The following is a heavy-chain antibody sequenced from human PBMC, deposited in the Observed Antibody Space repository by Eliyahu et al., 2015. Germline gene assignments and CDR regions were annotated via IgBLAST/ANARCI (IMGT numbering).Heavy chain of an antibody. CDR3: ARQGADQYSGIYGPDY. D-gene: IGHD1-26*01. J-gene: IGHJ4*02. V-gene: IGHV4-39*01. Sequence: QLQLQESGPGLVKPSETLSLTCTVSGDSISSSSYFWGWIRQPPGKGLEWIGSISYTGHTYYNPSLKSRVTLSVDTSKNQFSLKLFSVTAAATAVYYCARQGADQYSGIYGPDYWGRGTLVTVSS. CDR2: ISYTGHT. CDR1: GDSISSSSYF.